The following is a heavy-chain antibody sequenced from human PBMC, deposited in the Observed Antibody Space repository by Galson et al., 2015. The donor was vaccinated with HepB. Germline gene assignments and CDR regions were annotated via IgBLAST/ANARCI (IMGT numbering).Heavy chain of an antibody. D-gene: IGHD2-2*02. CDR1: GSTFTSYG. J-gene: IGHJ5*02. CDR3: ARLITEDIVVVPAAISVMFDP. Sequence: SVKVSCKASGSTFTSYGISWVRQAPGQGLEWMGWISAYNGNTNYAQKLQGRATMTTDTSTSTAYMELRSLRSDDTAVYYCARLITEDIVVVPAAISVMFDPWGQGTLVTVSS. V-gene: IGHV1-18*01. CDR2: ISAYNGNT.